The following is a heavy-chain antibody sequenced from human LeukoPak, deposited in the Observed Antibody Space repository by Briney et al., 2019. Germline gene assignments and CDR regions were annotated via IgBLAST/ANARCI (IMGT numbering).Heavy chain of an antibody. Sequence: GGSLRLSCAASGFSFSSYAIHWVRQAPGGGLDWVAVISYDGRYQYYADAVKGRFLTSRDNFMDTLYLQMNSLRPEDTAIYYCARVRITIFGVVSSFYYMDVWGKGTTVTVSS. CDR3: ARVRITIFGVVSSFYYMDV. CDR2: ISYDGRYQ. J-gene: IGHJ6*03. V-gene: IGHV3-30*01. CDR1: GFSFSSYA. D-gene: IGHD3-3*01.